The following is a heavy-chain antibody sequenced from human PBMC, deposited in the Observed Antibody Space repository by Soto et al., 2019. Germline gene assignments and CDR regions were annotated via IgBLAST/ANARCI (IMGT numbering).Heavy chain of an antibody. V-gene: IGHV3-30*04. D-gene: IGHD1-20*01. J-gene: IGHJ6*02. Sequence: PGGSLRLSCAASGFKFMNYVFHWVRQAPGKGLEWVAVISYDGSDEHYTDSVKGRFTISRDNSKNTLYLQMNSLRAEDTAVYYCAKGTITGTTGYYYYYGMDVWGQGTTVTVSS. CDR1: GFKFMNYV. CDR2: ISYDGSDE. CDR3: AKGTITGTTGYYYYYGMDV.